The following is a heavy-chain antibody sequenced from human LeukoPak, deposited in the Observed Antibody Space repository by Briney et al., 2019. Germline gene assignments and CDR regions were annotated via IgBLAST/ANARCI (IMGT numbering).Heavy chain of an antibody. CDR2: INPNSGGT. CDR3: ARAQPHCSSTSCYILGDFDY. Sequence: ASVKVSCKASGYTFTGYYMHWVRQAPGQGLEWMGWINPNSGGTNYAQKFQGRVTMTRDTSISTAYMELSRLRSDDTAVYYCARAQPHCSSTSCYILGDFDYWGQGTLVIVSS. J-gene: IGHJ4*02. D-gene: IGHD2-2*02. CDR1: GYTFTGYY. V-gene: IGHV1-2*02.